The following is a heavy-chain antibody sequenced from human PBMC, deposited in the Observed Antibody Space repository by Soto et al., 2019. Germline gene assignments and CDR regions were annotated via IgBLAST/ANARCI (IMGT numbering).Heavy chain of an antibody. V-gene: IGHV3-7*03. J-gene: IGHJ4*02. CDR2: IKQDGSDY. D-gene: IGHD2-2*01. CDR3: TRDTTWKLDS. CDR1: GFTFSNYW. Sequence: EVQLVESGGGLVQPGGSLRLSCAASGFTFSNYWMTWVRQAPGKGLEWVANIKQDGSDYNHVGSVQGRFTISRDNAKNSLYLEMNSLRVEDTAVYYCTRDTTWKLDSRGQGILVTVS.